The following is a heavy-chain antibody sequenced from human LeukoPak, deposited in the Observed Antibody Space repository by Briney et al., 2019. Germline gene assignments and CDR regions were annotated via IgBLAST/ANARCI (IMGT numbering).Heavy chain of an antibody. CDR2: TYYDSKWYS. CDR1: GDSVSSNNVG. Sequence: SQTLTLTCAISGDSVSSNNVGWNWIRQSPSRGLEWLGRTYYDSKWYSDYAVSVKSRITINPDTSKNQFSLQLNSVTPEDAAVYYCARARLSESPGFDYWGQGILVTVSP. J-gene: IGHJ4*02. CDR3: ARARLSESPGFDY. D-gene: IGHD2/OR15-2a*01. V-gene: IGHV6-1*01.